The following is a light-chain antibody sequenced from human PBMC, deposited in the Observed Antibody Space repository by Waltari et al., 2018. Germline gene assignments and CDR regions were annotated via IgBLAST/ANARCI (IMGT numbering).Light chain of an antibody. CDR1: QSVLYSSNNWNY. CDR2: WAS. Sequence: VATHSPVSLAVSLAQRATISCKSRQSVLYSSNNWNYLAWYQQKPGHPPKVLFYWASTRESGVPDRFSGSGSGTDFTLTISSLQAEDVAVYYCQQYYSFPLTFGGGTKVEIK. CDR3: QQYYSFPLT. J-gene: IGKJ4*01. V-gene: IGKV4-1*01.